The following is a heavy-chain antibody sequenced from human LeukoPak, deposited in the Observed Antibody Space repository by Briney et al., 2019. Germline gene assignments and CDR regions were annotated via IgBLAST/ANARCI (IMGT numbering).Heavy chain of an antibody. J-gene: IGHJ4*02. D-gene: IGHD2-8*01. CDR1: GGSISSSNSY. Sequence: ASETLSLTCTVSGGSISSSNSYWGWIRQPPGKGLEWIGSIYYSGSSYYPPSLKSRLTISVDTSKDQFSLKLASVTAADTAVYYGAASGYSTRWYYYDFWGQGTLVTVSS. CDR3: AASGYSTRWYYYDF. V-gene: IGHV4-39*01. CDR2: IYYSGSS.